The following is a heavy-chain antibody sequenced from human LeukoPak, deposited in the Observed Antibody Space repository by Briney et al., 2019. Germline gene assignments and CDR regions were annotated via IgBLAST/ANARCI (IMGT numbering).Heavy chain of an antibody. D-gene: IGHD6-19*01. CDR3: AKRIAVGGTILNS. Sequence: GGSLRLSCSGSGFTFDSYAMSCVRQAPGQGGKWVASISSSGDHTYYANSVKGRFTIYRDNSNNTLYLQMNSLRAEDTAVYYCAKRIAVGGTILNSWGQGTLVTVSS. CDR2: ISSSGDHT. CDR1: GFTFDSYA. V-gene: IGHV3-23*01. J-gene: IGHJ4*02.